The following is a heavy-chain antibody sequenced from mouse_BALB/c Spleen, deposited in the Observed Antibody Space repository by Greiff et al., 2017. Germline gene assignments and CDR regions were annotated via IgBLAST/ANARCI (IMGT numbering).Heavy chain of an antibody. V-gene: IGHV3-8*02. CDR1: GDSITSCY. D-gene: IGHD2-4*01. Sequence: EVNVVESGPSLVKPSQTLSLTCSVTGDSITSCYWNWIRKFPGNKLEYMGYISYSGSTYYNPSLKSRISITRDTSKNQYYLQLNSVTTEDTATYYCARYKRYDYDGEYFDYWGQGTTLTVSS. CDR3: ARYKRYDYDGEYFDY. CDR2: ISYSGST. J-gene: IGHJ2*01.